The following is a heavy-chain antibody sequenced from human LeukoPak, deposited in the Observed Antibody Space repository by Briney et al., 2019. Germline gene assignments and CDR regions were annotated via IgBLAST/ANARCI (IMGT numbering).Heavy chain of an antibody. J-gene: IGHJ5*02. Sequence: GASVKVSCKASGYTFTSYYMHWVRQAPGQGLEWMGIINPSGGSTSYAQKFQGRVTMTRDTSTSTVYMELSSLRSEDTAVYYCARAPGRYDFWSGYYTSWFDPWGQGTLVTVSS. CDR2: INPSGGST. D-gene: IGHD3-3*01. CDR3: ARAPGRYDFWSGYYTSWFDP. CDR1: GYTFTSYY. V-gene: IGHV1-46*03.